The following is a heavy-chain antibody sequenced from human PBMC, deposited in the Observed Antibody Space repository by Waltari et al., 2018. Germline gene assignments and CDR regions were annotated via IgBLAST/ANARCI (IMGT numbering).Heavy chain of an antibody. D-gene: IGHD6-19*01. CDR2: LHYIGDT. CDR1: VDSIRNNTYY. J-gene: IGHJ3*02. Sequence: QLQLQESGPGLVEPSETLSLTCTASVDSIRNNTYYWGWIRQPQGTGLEWIGSLHYIGDTYYSSSLKSRVIISVDTSNNQFSLRLTSVTAADTAIYFCARNQRGWFDAFDIWGQGTAVTVSS. CDR3: ARNQRGWFDAFDI. V-gene: IGHV4-39*07.